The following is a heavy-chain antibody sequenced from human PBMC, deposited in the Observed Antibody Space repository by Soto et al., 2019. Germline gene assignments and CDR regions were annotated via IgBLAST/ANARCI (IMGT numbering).Heavy chain of an antibody. D-gene: IGHD2-21*02. CDR1: GFTFSSYG. CDR3: AKDMISVVVTAFDY. CDR2: ISYDGSNK. J-gene: IGHJ4*02. V-gene: IGHV3-30*18. Sequence: GGSLRLSCAASGFTFSSYGMHWVRQAPGKGLEWVAVISYDGSNKYYADSVKGRFTISRDNSKNTLYLKMNSLRAEDTAVYYCAKDMISVVVTAFDYWGQGTLVTVSS.